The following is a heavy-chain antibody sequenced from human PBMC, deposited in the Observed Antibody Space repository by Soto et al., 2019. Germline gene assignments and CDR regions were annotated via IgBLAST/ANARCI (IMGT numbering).Heavy chain of an antibody. Sequence: PWGSLRLSCAASGFTFSSYDMHWVRQATGKGLEWVSAIGTAGDTYYPGSVKGRFTISRENARNSLYLQMNSLRAGDTAVYYCARTPYSSGWPFDYWGQGTLVTVSS. CDR3: ARTPYSSGWPFDY. D-gene: IGHD6-19*01. CDR2: IGTAGDT. J-gene: IGHJ4*02. V-gene: IGHV3-13*01. CDR1: GFTFSSYD.